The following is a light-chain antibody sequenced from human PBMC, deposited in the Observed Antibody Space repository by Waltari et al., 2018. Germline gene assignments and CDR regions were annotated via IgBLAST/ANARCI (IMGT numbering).Light chain of an antibody. CDR3: ATWDNSLREVV. V-gene: IGLV1-51*01. CDR2: DNN. CDR1: ISNIGNYY. Sequence: QSVLTQPPSVSAAPGQKVTISCSGSISNIGNYYVSWYHQLPGAAPRLLIYDNNKPPSGMPDRCSASKSGTSATLGITGLQIGDEADYYCATWDNSLREVVFGGGTKLTVL. J-gene: IGLJ2*01.